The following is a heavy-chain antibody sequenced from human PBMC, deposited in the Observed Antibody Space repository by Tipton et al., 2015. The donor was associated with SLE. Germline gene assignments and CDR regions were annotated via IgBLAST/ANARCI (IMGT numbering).Heavy chain of an antibody. V-gene: IGHV3-66*01. CDR2: VYSGGST. D-gene: IGHD2-8*02. CDR3: ARRDSVLVVYANTWDFFDY. Sequence: GSLRLSCVASGFAVSSNYMSWVRQSPGRGLEWVSVVYSGGSTYYSDSVKGRFTISRDNAKNSLYLQMNSLRAEDTAVYYCARRDSVLVVYANTWDFFDYWGQGTLVTVSS. CDR1: GFAVSSNY. J-gene: IGHJ4*02.